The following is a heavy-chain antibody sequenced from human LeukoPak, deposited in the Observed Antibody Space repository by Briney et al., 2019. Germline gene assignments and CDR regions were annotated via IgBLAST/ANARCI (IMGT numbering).Heavy chain of an antibody. Sequence: SETLSLTCTVSGGSLTTYYWNWIRQPPGKGLEWIGYIYYSGSTNYNPSLKSRVTMSVDTSKNQFSLKLSSVTAADTAVYFCTAEKNGSPHYWGQGTQVTVSS. CDR1: GGSLTTYY. D-gene: IGHD2-8*01. V-gene: IGHV4-59*12. CDR2: IYYSGST. J-gene: IGHJ4*02. CDR3: TAEKNGSPHY.